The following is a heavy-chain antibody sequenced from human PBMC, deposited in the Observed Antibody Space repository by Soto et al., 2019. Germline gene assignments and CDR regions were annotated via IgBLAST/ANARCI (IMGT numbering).Heavy chain of an antibody. J-gene: IGHJ4*01. CDR3: AKEPRLQRAY. CDR1: GFPFGNYH. Sequence: GGSLRLSCEASGFPFGNYHMSWVRQAPGKGLGWVAGISAGGDGTTYADSVKGRFTIPRDNSRNTLYLQMNSLRVEDTAVYYCAKEPRLQRAYRGQGTRVTVSS. D-gene: IGHD4-4*01. CDR2: ISAGGDGT. V-gene: IGHV3-23*01.